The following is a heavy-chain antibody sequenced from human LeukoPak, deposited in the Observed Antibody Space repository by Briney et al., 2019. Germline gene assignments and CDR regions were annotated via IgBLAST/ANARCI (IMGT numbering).Heavy chain of an antibody. CDR1: GGSFSGYY. J-gene: IGHJ5*02. D-gene: IGHD3-3*01. CDR3: ARSWSGYYPEYNWFDP. Sequence: PSETLSLTCAVYGGSFSGYYWSWIRQPPGKGLEWIGEINHSGSTNYNPSLKSRVTISVDTSKNQFSLKLSSVTAADTAVYYCARSWSGYYPEYNWFDPWGQGTLVTVSS. V-gene: IGHV4-34*01. CDR2: INHSGST.